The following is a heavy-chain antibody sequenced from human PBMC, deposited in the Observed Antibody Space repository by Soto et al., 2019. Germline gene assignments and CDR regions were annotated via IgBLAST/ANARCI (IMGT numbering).Heavy chain of an antibody. Sequence: QVQLVQSGAEVKKPGASVKVSCKASGYTFTSYGISWVRQAPGQGLEWMGWISAYNGNTNYAQKLQGRVTMTTDTSTSTAYMELRSLRSDDTAVYYCARDPIYYDFWSGFPYNTPSGGMDVWGQGTTVTVSS. J-gene: IGHJ6*02. CDR2: ISAYNGNT. CDR1: GYTFTSYG. V-gene: IGHV1-18*01. CDR3: ARDPIYYDFWSGFPYNTPSGGMDV. D-gene: IGHD3-3*01.